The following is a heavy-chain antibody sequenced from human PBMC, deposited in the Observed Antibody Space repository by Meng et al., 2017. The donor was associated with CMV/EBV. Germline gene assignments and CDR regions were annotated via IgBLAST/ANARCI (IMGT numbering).Heavy chain of an antibody. J-gene: IGHJ6*02. CDR1: GYTFTSYY. CDR2: ISAYNGNT. D-gene: IGHD6-13*01. Sequence: ASVKVSCKASGYTFTSYYMHWVRQAPGQGLEWMGWISAYNGNTNYAQKLQGRVTMTTDTSTSTAYMELRSLRSDDTAVYYCARDALYSSSWYYYYYGMDVWGQGTTVTVSS. V-gene: IGHV1-18*04. CDR3: ARDALYSSSWYYYYYGMDV.